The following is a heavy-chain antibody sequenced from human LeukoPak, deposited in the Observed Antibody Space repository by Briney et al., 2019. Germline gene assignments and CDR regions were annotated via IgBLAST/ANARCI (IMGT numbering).Heavy chain of an antibody. CDR3: AKDSGATIMGDWFDP. CDR1: GFTFNSYA. J-gene: IGHJ5*02. CDR2: ISGSGGST. Sequence: PGGSLRLSCAASGFTFNSYAMSWVRQAPGKGLEWVSAISGSGGSTYYADSVKGRFTISRDNSKNTLYLQMNSLRAEDTAVYYCAKDSGATIMGDWFDPWGQGTLVTVSS. D-gene: IGHD5-12*01. V-gene: IGHV3-23*01.